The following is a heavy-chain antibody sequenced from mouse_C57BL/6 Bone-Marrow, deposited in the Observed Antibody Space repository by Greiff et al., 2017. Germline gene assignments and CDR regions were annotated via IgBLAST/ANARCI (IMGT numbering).Heavy chain of an antibody. V-gene: IGHV7-1*01. D-gene: IGHD3-1*01. Sequence: EVHLVESGGGLVQSGRSLRLSCATSGFTFSDFYMEWVRQAPGKGLEWIAASRNKANDYTTEYSASVKGRFIVSRDTSQSILYLQMNALRAEDTAMYYCARDGESGWYFDVWGTGTTVTVSS. J-gene: IGHJ1*03. CDR2: SRNKANDYTT. CDR3: ARDGESGWYFDV. CDR1: GFTFSDFY.